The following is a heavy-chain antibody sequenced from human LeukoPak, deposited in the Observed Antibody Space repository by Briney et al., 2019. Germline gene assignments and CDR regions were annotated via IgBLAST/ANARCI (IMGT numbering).Heavy chain of an antibody. CDR3: ARRVVRFTGLNDY. CDR2: INHSGST. V-gene: IGHV4-34*01. Sequence: SETLSLTCAVYGGSFSGYYWSWIRQPPGKGLEWIGEINHSGSTNYNPSLKSRVTISVDTSKNQFSLKLSSVTAADTAVYYCARRVVRFTGLNDYWGQGTLVTVSS. J-gene: IGHJ4*02. D-gene: IGHD1-14*01. CDR1: GGSFSGYY.